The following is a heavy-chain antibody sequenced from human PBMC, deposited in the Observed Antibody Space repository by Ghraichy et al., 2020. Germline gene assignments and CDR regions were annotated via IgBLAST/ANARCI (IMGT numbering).Heavy chain of an antibody. D-gene: IGHD3-16*01. Sequence: SETLSLTCTVSDDSISNYYWTWIRQPPGKGLEWLGYIHYNGGTNYNPSLKSRLTISIHTTKNQISLILSSVTAADTAVYYCARSRWRGTYYAFEIWGQGTMVTVSS. J-gene: IGHJ3*02. CDR1: DDSISNYY. CDR2: IHYNGGT. V-gene: IGHV4-59*01. CDR3: ARSRWRGTYYAFEI.